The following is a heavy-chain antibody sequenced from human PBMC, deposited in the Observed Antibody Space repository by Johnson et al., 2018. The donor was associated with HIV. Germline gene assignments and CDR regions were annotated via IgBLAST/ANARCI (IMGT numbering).Heavy chain of an antibody. V-gene: IGHV3-30*02. CDR2: IRYDGSNK. Sequence: QVQLVESGGGVAQPGRSLRLSCAASGLTFSSYGIHWVRQAPGKGLEWVAFIRYDGSNKYYADSVKGRFTISRDNSKNTLYLQMNSLRAEDTAVYYFAKDGGITIFGLVMSDDAFDIWGQGTMVTVSS. CDR1: GLTFSSYG. D-gene: IGHD3-3*01. J-gene: IGHJ3*02. CDR3: AKDGGITIFGLVMSDDAFDI.